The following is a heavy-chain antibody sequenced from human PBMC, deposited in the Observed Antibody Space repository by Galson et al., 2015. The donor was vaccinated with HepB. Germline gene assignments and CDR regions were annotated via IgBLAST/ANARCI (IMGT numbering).Heavy chain of an antibody. CDR3: ARDPKVVVDLVYDCGLDD. CDR1: GFSFSSYG. D-gene: IGHD2-15*01. Sequence: SLRLSCAASGFSFSSYGMHWVRQAPGKGLECVAVIWHNGSYQYYADSVKGRFTISRDNSKDTLFLQMNSLRAEDTAVYYCARDPKVVVDLVYDCGLDDGGQGTAVTVS. J-gene: IGHJ6*02. V-gene: IGHV3-33*01. CDR2: IWHNGSYQ.